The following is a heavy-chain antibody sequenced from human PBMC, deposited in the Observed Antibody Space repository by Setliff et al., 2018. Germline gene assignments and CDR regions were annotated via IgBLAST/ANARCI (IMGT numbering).Heavy chain of an antibody. D-gene: IGHD5-12*01. CDR1: GGSFSGYY. CDR3: ARSEGRRDGYNW. CDR2: INHSGST. J-gene: IGHJ4*02. V-gene: IGHV4-34*01. Sequence: SETLSLTCAVYGGSFSGYYWSWIRQPPGKGLEWIGEINHSGSTNYNPSLKSRVTISVDTSKSQFSLKLSSVTAADTAVYYCARSEGRRDGYNWWGQGTLVTVSS.